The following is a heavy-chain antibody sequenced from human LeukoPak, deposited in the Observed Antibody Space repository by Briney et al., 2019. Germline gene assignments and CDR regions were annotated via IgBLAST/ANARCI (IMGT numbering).Heavy chain of an antibody. CDR1: GGSITSYY. J-gene: IGHJ4*02. CDR3: ACGVAATGWLYFDY. V-gene: IGHV4-4*07. CDR2: IYSSGTT. Sequence: SETLSLTCTVSGGSITSYYWSWLRQPAGKGLEWIGRIYSSGTTNYNPSLKSRVTMSIDTTQFSLKLSSVTAADTAVYFCACGVAATGWLYFDYWGQGSLVTVSS. D-gene: IGHD2-8*02.